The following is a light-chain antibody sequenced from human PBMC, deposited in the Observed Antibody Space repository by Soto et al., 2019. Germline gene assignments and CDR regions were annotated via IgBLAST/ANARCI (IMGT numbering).Light chain of an antibody. Sequence: EIVLTQSPGTLSLSPGERATLSCRASQSVSSSYLAWYQQKPGQAPRLLIYGASSRATSIPDRFSGSGSGTDFPLTIRRLEPEDFAVYYCQQYGSSPTWTFGQGTKVEIK. J-gene: IGKJ1*01. CDR2: GAS. CDR1: QSVSSSY. CDR3: QQYGSSPTWT. V-gene: IGKV3-20*01.